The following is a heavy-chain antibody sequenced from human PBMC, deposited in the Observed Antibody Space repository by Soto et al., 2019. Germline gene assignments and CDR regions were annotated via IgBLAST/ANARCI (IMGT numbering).Heavy chain of an antibody. CDR2: INAGNGTT. J-gene: IGHJ5*02. CDR1: GYTFTSYA. D-gene: IGHD2-2*01. CDR3: ARTSLVPAVMVAWFAP. Sequence: ASVKVSCKASGYTFTSYAIHWVRQAPGQSLDWMGRINAGNGTTKYSQKYQGRVTITRDASANTAYMELSSLTSEDTAVYYCARTSLVPAVMVAWFAPWGQGTLVTVSS. V-gene: IGHV1-3*01.